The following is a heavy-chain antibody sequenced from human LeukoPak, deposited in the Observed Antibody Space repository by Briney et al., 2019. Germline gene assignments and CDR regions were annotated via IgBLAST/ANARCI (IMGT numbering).Heavy chain of an antibody. V-gene: IGHV3-30*18. CDR2: ISSDGSNK. Sequence: PRGSLRLSCAASGFTLSTYGMHWVRQAPGKGLEWVAVISSDGSNKFYADSVKGRFTISRDGSKNTLYLQMNSLRPDDTAVYFCAKPQVTANWYYFHYWGQGTLVTFST. D-gene: IGHD2-21*02. CDR3: AKPQVTANWYYFHY. J-gene: IGHJ4*02. CDR1: GFTLSTYG.